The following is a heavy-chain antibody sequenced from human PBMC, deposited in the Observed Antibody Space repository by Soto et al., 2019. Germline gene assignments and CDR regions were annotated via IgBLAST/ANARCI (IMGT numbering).Heavy chain of an antibody. J-gene: IGHJ4*02. CDR2: ISYDGSNK. V-gene: IGHV3-30*18. CDR1: GFTFSSYG. CDR3: AKGHYYGSGSYYRNFDY. D-gene: IGHD3-10*01. Sequence: PGGSLRLSCAASGFTFSSYGMHWVRQAPGKGLEWVAVISYDGSNKYYADSVKGRFTISRDNSKNTLYLQMNSLRAEDTAVYYCAKGHYYGSGSYYRNFDYWGQGTLVTVSS.